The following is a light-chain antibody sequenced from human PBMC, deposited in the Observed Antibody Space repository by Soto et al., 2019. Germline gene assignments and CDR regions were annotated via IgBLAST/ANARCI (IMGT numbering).Light chain of an antibody. CDR1: SSDVGSYNL. CDR3: CSYAGSSAWV. V-gene: IGLV2-23*01. CDR2: EGS. Sequence: QSALTQPASVSGSPGQSITISCTGTSSDVGSYNLVSWYQQHPGKAPKLMIYEGSKRPSGVSNRFSGSKSGNTASLTISGLQAEDEADYYCCSYAGSSAWVFGGGTKPHRP. J-gene: IGLJ3*02.